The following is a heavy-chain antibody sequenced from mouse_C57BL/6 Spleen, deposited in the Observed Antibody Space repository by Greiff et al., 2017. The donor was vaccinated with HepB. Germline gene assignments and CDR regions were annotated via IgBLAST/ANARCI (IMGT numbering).Heavy chain of an antibody. Sequence: QVQPQQPGAELVKPGASVKLSCKASGYTFTSYWMHWVKQRPGQGLEWIGMIHPNSGSTNYNEKFKSKATLTVDKSSSTAYMQLSSLTSEDAAVYCCARLVTDAMDYWGQGTSGTVSS. CDR3: ARLVTDAMDY. D-gene: IGHD2-2*01. CDR1: GYTFTSYW. V-gene: IGHV1-64*01. J-gene: IGHJ4*01. CDR2: IHPNSGST.